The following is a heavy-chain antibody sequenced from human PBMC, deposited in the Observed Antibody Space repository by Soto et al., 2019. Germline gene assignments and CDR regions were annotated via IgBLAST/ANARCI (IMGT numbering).Heavy chain of an antibody. D-gene: IGHD6-13*01. CDR1: GFTFSSYA. V-gene: IGHV3-23*01. J-gene: IGHJ4*02. CDR2: ISGSGGST. Sequence: EVQLLESGGGLVQPGGSLRLSCAASGFTFSSYAMSWVRQAPGKGLEWVSAISGSGGSTYYADSVKGRFTISRDNYKNTLYLQMNSLRAEDTAVYYCAKGPYSSSWFDYWGQGTLVTVSS. CDR3: AKGPYSSSWFDY.